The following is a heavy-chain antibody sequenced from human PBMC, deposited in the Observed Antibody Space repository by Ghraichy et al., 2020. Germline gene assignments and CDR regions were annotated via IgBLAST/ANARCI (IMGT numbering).Heavy chain of an antibody. CDR1: GYAFTSYD. Sequence: ASVKVSCEASGYAFTSYDFSWVRQAPGQGLEWMGWISPYNGNTDYAQKFQGRVTMTTDTSTSTAYMELRSLRSDDTAVYYCVREGVSGWAPYWGQGTLVTVSS. V-gene: IGHV1-18*01. CDR2: ISPYNGNT. CDR3: VREGVSGWAPY. D-gene: IGHD6-19*01. J-gene: IGHJ4*02.